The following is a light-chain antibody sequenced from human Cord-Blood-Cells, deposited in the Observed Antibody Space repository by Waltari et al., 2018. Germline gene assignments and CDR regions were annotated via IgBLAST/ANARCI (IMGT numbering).Light chain of an antibody. CDR3: QQSYSTPPYT. Sequence: IQLPHSPSSLSASVGDRVTITSRASQSISSSLNWYEQQPGKAPKLLIYAASSLQSGVPSRFSGSGSGTDFTLTIGSLQPEDFATYYCQQSYSTPPYTFGQGTKLEIK. J-gene: IGKJ2*01. CDR1: QSISSS. CDR2: AAS. V-gene: IGKV1-39*01.